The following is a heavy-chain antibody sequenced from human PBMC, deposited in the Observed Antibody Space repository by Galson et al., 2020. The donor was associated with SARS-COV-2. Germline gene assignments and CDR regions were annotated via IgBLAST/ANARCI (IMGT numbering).Heavy chain of an antibody. J-gene: IGHJ5*02. V-gene: IGHV3-30*03. Sequence: PGGSLRLSCAASGFTVNSYAMHWVRQAPGKGLEWVAVISNDGSNKYYADSVKGRFSISRDNSKNTLYLQMNSLRAEDTAVYYCARDKAGTTWFDPWGQGTLVTVSS. CDR1: GFTVNSYA. CDR2: ISNDGSNK. CDR3: ARDKAGTTWFDP. D-gene: IGHD1-7*01.